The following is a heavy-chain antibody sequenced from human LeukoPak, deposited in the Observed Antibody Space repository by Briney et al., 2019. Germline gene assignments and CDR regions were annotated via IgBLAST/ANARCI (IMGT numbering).Heavy chain of an antibody. CDR1: GGTFSTHP. Sequence: GASVKVSCKASGGTFSTHPISWVRQAPGQGLEWMGKISPILGMANYAQKFQGRVTITAEESTSTVYMDLSSLTSEDTAVYYCAREGFGEWEQLPFEHWGQGTLVSVSS. D-gene: IGHD3-16*01. V-gene: IGHV1-69*04. CDR3: AREGFGEWEQLPFEH. J-gene: IGHJ4*02. CDR2: ISPILGMA.